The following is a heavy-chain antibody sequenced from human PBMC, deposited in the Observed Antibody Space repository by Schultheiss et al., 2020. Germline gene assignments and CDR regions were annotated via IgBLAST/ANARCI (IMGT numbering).Heavy chain of an antibody. CDR2: IGIAGDT. V-gene: IGHV3-13*01. CDR3: AKDRDPIARDVVVTAIDNWFDP. J-gene: IGHJ5*02. CDR1: GFTFSTYD. Sequence: GESLKISCAASGFTFSTYDMHWVRQATGKGLEWVSAIGIAGDTYYAGSVKGRFTISRNSAKSFLYLQMNSLRAGDTAVYYCAKDRDPIARDVVVTAIDNWFDPWGQGTLVTVAS. D-gene: IGHD2-21*02.